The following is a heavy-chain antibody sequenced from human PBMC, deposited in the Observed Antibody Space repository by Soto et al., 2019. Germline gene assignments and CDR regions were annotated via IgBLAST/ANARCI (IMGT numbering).Heavy chain of an antibody. Sequence: QVQLVQSGAEVKKPGSSVKVSCKASGGTFNSYVFNWVRQAPGQGLEWMGGIISIFGTPNYGQKFQGRVTIPADESPSTGFMEVSSLTSEDPAIYYCARDLGSGYDPGDYWGQGTLVTVSS. CDR1: GGTFNSYV. J-gene: IGHJ4*02. D-gene: IGHD5-12*01. CDR3: ARDLGSGYDPGDY. CDR2: IISIFGTP. V-gene: IGHV1-69*12.